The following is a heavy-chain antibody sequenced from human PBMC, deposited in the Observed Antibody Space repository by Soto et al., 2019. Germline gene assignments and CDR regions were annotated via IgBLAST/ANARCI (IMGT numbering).Heavy chain of an antibody. D-gene: IGHD2-15*01. CDR2: ISWNSGSI. CDR1: GFTFDDYA. CDR3: EKGVKYCSGGSCPEGAVAFDI. V-gene: IGHV3-9*01. J-gene: IGHJ3*02. Sequence: GGSLRLSCAASGFTFDDYAMHWVRQAPGKGLEWVSGISWNSGSIGYADSVKGRFTISRDNAKNSLYLQMNSRRAEDTALYYCEKGVKYCSGGSCPEGAVAFDIWGQGTMVTVSS.